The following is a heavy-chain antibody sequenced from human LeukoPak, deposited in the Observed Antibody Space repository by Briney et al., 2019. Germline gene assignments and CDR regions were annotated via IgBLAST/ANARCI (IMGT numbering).Heavy chain of an antibody. Sequence: GGSLRLSCAASGFTFDDYAMHWVRQAPGKGLEWVSGINWNSGSIGYADSVKGRFTISRDNAKSSLYLQMNSLRAEDTAVYYCAREHYFYHMDGWGEGTTVTVSS. J-gene: IGHJ6*03. V-gene: IGHV3-9*01. CDR3: AREHYFYHMDG. CDR2: INWNSGSI. CDR1: GFTFDDYA.